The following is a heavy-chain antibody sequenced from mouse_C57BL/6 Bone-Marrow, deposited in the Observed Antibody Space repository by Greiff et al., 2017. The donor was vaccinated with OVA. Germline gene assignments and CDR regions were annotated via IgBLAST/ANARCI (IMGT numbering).Heavy chain of an antibody. V-gene: IGHV1-55*01. CDR3: ARGGIWIYYDYDERFAY. D-gene: IGHD2-4*01. CDR1: GYTFTSYW. J-gene: IGHJ3*01. CDR2: IYPGSGST. Sequence: QVQLQQPGAELVKPGASVKMSCKASGYTFTSYWITWVKQRPGQGLEWIGDIYPGSGSTTYNEKFTSKATLTVDTSSSTAYMQLSSLTSEGSAVYYCARGGIWIYYDYDERFAYWGQGTLVTVSA.